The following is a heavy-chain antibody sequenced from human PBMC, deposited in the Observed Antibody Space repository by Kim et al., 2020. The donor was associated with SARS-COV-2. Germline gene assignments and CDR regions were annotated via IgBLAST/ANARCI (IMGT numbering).Heavy chain of an antibody. J-gene: IGHJ6*02. CDR2: ITVYNGNT. V-gene: IGHV1-18*01. CDR3: ARGGVSGYSGYEPYYGMDV. Sequence: ASVKVSCKASGYTFTSYGISWVRQAPGQGPEWMGWITVYNGNTNDAQKLQGIVTMTTDTSTSTAYMELRSLRSDDTAVYYFARGGVSGYSGYEPYYGMDVWGQGTTVTVSS. CDR1: GYTFTSYG. D-gene: IGHD5-12*01.